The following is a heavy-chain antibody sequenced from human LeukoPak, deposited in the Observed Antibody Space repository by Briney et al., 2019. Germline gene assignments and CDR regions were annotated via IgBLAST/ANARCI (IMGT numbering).Heavy chain of an antibody. CDR2: INEDGSST. D-gene: IGHD3-10*01. J-gene: IGHJ4*02. V-gene: IGHV3-74*01. CDR1: GYTFSSYW. CDR3: TRDTFGARDS. Sequence: GGSLRLSCAASGYTFSSYWMPWVRQGPGKGLVWVSRINEDGSSTSYAESVRGRFTISRDNAKNTLYLQMNSLRAEDAAVYHCTRDTFGARDSWGQGTLVTVSS.